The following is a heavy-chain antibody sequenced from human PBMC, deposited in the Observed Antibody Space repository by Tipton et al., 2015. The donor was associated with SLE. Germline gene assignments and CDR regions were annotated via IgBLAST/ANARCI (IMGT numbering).Heavy chain of an antibody. CDR2: IYYGGTT. CDR1: GGSISSGPYY. Sequence: TLSLTCTVSGGSISSGPYYWSWIRQPAGKGLEWIGNIYYGGTTNYNPSLKSRVTMSIDTSKSQFSLNLNSVTAADTAVYFCARGRGNVVATIPSVDYLDFWGQGTLVTVSS. D-gene: IGHD5-12*01. J-gene: IGHJ4*02. V-gene: IGHV4-61*10. CDR3: ARGRGNVVATIPSVDYLDF.